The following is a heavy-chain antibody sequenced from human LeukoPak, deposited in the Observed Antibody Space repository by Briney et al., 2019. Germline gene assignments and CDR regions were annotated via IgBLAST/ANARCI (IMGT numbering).Heavy chain of an antibody. J-gene: IGHJ3*02. CDR2: ISYDGSNK. D-gene: IGHD1-26*01. CDR1: GFTFSSYA. Sequence: GRSLRLSCAASGFTFSSYAMHWVRQAPGKGLEWVAVISYDGSNKYYADSVKGRFTISRDNSKNTLYLQMNSLRAEDTAVYYCARWRRSGSPPVDEGGDAFDIWGQGTMVTVSS. CDR3: ARWRRSGSPPVDEGGDAFDI. V-gene: IGHV3-30*04.